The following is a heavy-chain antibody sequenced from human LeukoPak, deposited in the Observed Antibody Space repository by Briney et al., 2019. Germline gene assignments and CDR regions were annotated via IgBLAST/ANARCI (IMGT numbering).Heavy chain of an antibody. CDR3: ARGHIVGPNSWDDY. CDR2: ISAHNVNT. Sequence: GAAVKVSCKASGYTFTSYDISWVRQAPGQGLEWMGWISAHNVNTKYAQKLQGRVTMTTDSSTNTAYMELRSLRSDDTVVYYCARGHIVGPNSWDDYWGQGTLVTVSS. D-gene: IGHD1-26*01. J-gene: IGHJ4*02. CDR1: GYTFTSYD. V-gene: IGHV1-18*01.